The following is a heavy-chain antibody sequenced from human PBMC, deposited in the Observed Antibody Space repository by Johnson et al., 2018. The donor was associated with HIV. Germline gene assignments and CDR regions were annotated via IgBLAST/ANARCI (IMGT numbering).Heavy chain of an antibody. D-gene: IGHD2-15*01. V-gene: IGHV3-30-3*01. CDR3: ARDLRVVVAAPIGAATSHVFDI. CDR1: GFTFSSYA. CDR2: ISYDGSNK. Sequence: QVLLVESGGGVVQPGRSLRLSCAASGFTFSSYAMHWVRQAPGKGLEWVAVISYDGSNKYYADSVKGRFTISRDNSKNTLYLQMNSLRAEDTALYYCARDLRVVVAAPIGAATSHVFDIWGQGTMVTVSS. J-gene: IGHJ3*02.